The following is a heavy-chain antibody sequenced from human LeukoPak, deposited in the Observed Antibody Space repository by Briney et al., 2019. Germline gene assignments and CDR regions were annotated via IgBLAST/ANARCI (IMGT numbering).Heavy chain of an antibody. CDR3: ARVAYCSSGTCYLPDY. V-gene: IGHV3-23*01. Sequence: PGGSLRLSCAASGFTFSSYGMHWVRQAPDKGLEWISAISAGATSTYYIDSVKGRFTISRDNSKNTLSLQMNSLRGEDTAVYYCARVAYCSSGTCYLPDYWGQGTLVTVSS. CDR2: ISAGATST. J-gene: IGHJ4*01. CDR1: GFTFSSYG. D-gene: IGHD2-15*01.